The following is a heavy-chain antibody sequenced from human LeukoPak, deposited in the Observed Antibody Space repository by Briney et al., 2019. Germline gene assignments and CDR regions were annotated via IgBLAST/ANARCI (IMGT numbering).Heavy chain of an antibody. D-gene: IGHD6-13*01. Sequence: GGSLRLSCAASGFTVNSYYMGWVRQAPGKGLEWVSVIYSGGDTYYADSVKGRFIISRDNSKNMIYLEMSSLKAEDTAVYYCAKERNLEIAVAGTIFDYWGQGTLVTVSS. CDR2: IYSGGDT. CDR3: AKERNLEIAVAGTIFDY. V-gene: IGHV3-66*01. J-gene: IGHJ4*02. CDR1: GFTVNSYY.